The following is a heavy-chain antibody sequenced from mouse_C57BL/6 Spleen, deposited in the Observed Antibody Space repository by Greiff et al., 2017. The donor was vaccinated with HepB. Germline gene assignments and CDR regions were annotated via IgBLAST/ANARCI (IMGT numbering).Heavy chain of an antibody. J-gene: IGHJ1*03. CDR1: GFTFSSYA. Sequence: EVMLVESGGGLVKPGGSLKLSCAASGFTFSSYAMSWVRQTPEKRLEWVATISDGGSYTYYPDNVKGRFTISRDNAKNNLYLQMSHLKSEDTAMYYCARGCTTVVAPHWYFDVWGTGTTVTVSS. V-gene: IGHV5-4*03. D-gene: IGHD1-1*01. CDR3: ARGCTTVVAPHWYFDV. CDR2: ISDGGSYT.